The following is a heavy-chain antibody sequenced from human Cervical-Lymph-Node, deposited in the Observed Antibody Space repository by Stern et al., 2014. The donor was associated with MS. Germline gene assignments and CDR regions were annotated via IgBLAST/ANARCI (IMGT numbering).Heavy chain of an antibody. CDR2: LFSNDEK. Sequence: QVTLKESGPVLVKPTETLTLTCTVSGFSLSNARMGVSWIRQPPGKALEGLAPLFSNDEKSYSTSLKSRLTISKDTSKSQVVLTMTNMDPVDTATYYCARIVLVSSGWYTYFQHWGQGTLVTVSS. V-gene: IGHV2-26*01. J-gene: IGHJ1*01. CDR1: GFSLSNARMG. CDR3: ARIVLVSSGWYTYFQH. D-gene: IGHD6-19*01.